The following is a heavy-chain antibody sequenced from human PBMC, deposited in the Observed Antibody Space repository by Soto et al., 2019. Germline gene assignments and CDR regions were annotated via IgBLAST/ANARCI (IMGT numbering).Heavy chain of an antibody. CDR3: ARSYCSGGSCYRRWFDP. J-gene: IGHJ5*02. V-gene: IGHV4-30-2*01. CDR2: IYHSGST. CDR1: GGSISSGGYS. Sequence: TLSLTCAVSGGSISSGGYSWSWIRQPPGEGLEWIGYIYHSGSTYYNPFLKSRVTISVDRSKNQFSLKLSSVTAADTAEYYCARSYCSGGSCYRRWFDPWGQGTLDTFSS. D-gene: IGHD2-15*01.